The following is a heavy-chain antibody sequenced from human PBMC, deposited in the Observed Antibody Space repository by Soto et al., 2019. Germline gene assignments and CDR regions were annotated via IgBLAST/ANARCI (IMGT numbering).Heavy chain of an antibody. CDR3: ARATTTVTTFGMDV. CDR1: GGSISSYY. Sequence: SETLSLTCTDSGGSISSYYWSWIRQPPGKGLEWIGYIYYSGSTNYNPSLKSRVTISVDTSKNQFSLKLSSVTAADTAVYYCARATTTVTTFGMDVWGQGTTVTVSS. CDR2: IYYSGST. V-gene: IGHV4-59*01. J-gene: IGHJ6*02. D-gene: IGHD4-17*01.